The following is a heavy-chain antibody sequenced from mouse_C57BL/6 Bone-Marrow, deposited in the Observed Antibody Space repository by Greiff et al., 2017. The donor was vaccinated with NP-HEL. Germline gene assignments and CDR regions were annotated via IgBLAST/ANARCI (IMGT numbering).Heavy chain of an antibody. CDR3: ARHYGSSDY. D-gene: IGHD1-1*01. CDR1: GYTFTSYW. J-gene: IGHJ2*01. Sequence: VQLQQPGAELVKPGASVKLSCKASGYTFTSYWMQWVKQRPGQGLEWIGEIDPSDSYTNYNQKFKGKATLTVDTSSSTAYMQLSSRTSEESAVYYCARHYGSSDYWGQGTTLTVSS. CDR2: IDPSDSYT. V-gene: IGHV1-50*01.